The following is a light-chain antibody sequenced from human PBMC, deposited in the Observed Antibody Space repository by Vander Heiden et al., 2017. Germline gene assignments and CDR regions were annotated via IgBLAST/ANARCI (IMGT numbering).Light chain of an antibody. V-gene: IGLV2-8*01. CDR1: SSDVGGYNS. CDR2: EVS. Sequence: QSALTQPPSASGHRGQSVTISCTGTSSDVGGYNSVSWYQQHPGKVPKLIIYEVSKRPSVVPDRFSGSKSGNAASLTVSGLQAEDEADYYCGPYAGSEMLVFGGGTRLTVL. J-gene: IGLJ2*01. CDR3: GPYAGSEMLV.